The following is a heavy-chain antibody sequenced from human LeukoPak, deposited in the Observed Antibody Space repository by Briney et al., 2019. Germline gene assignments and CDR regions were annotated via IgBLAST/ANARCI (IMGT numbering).Heavy chain of an antibody. J-gene: IGHJ4*02. D-gene: IGHD2-2*01. CDR3: ARGGIVPAACDY. CDR2: IYYSGST. Sequence: SETLSLTCTVSGGSTSSYYWSWIRQPPGKGLEWIGYIYYSGSTNYNPSLKSRVTISVDTSKNQFSLKLSSVTAADTAVYYCARGGIVPAACDYWGQGTLVTVSS. V-gene: IGHV4-59*01. CDR1: GGSTSSYY.